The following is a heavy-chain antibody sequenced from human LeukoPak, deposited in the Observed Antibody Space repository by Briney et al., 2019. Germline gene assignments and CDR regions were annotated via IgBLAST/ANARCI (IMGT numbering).Heavy chain of an antibody. CDR2: ISWNSGSI. Sequence: GRSLRLSCAASGFTFDDYAMHWVRQAPGKGLEWVSGISWNSGSIGYADSVKGRFTISRDNAKNSLYLQMNSLRAEDTALYYCEKASGSWWYYCGMDVWGQGTRVTVSS. V-gene: IGHV3-9*01. CDR1: GFTFDDYA. J-gene: IGHJ6*02. CDR3: EKASGSWWYYCGMDV. D-gene: IGHD6-13*01.